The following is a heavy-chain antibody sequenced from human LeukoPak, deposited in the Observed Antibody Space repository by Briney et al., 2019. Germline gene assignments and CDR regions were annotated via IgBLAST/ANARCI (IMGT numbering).Heavy chain of an antibody. J-gene: IGHJ6*02. D-gene: IGHD2-2*01. V-gene: IGHV3-11*01. CDR2: ISSSGSTI. CDR3: ARDIVVVPAQSDYYYYGMDV. Sequence: GGSLRLSCAASGFTFSDYYMSWLRQAPGKGLEWVSYISSSGSTIYYADSVKGRFTISRDNAKNSLYLQMNSLRAEDTAVYYCARDIVVVPAQSDYYYYGMDVWGQGTTVTVSS. CDR1: GFTFSDYY.